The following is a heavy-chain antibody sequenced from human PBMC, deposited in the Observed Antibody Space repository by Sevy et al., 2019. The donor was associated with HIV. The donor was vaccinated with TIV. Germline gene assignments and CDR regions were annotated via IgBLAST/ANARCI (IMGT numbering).Heavy chain of an antibody. CDR3: AREGDTVLVPTAVDAFDF. Sequence: GGSLRLSCAASGFTFSNYWMHWVRQAPGKGLVWVSRIKTDGSNRDSADSVKGRFFFSRDNAKNLLYLQMNSLRAEDTAVYYCAREGDTVLVPTAVDAFDFWGQGTMVTVSS. J-gene: IGHJ3*01. CDR1: GFTFSNYW. V-gene: IGHV3-74*01. CDR2: IKTDGSNR. D-gene: IGHD2-2*01.